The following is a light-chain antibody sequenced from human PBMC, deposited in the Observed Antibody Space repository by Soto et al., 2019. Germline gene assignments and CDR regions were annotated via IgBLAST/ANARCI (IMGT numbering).Light chain of an antibody. V-gene: IGLV2-8*01. CDR1: SSDVGGYNY. Sequence: QSALTQPPSASGSPGQSVTISCTGTSSDVGGYNYVSWYQHHPGRAPKLMLYEVSTRPSGVPDRFSGSKSVNTASLTISGLQAEDEADYYCSSYTTSNTWVFGGGTKLTVL. J-gene: IGLJ3*02. CDR2: EVS. CDR3: SSYTTSNTWV.